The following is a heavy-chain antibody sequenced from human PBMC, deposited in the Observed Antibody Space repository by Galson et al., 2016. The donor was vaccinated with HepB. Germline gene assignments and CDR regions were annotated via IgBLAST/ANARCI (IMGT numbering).Heavy chain of an antibody. CDR2: IRNKARRYST. CDR3: AKVGDTATIDY. J-gene: IGHJ4*02. Sequence: SLRLSCAVSGFSFSDHYVDWVRQAPGKGLQWVGRIRNKARRYSTEYAASVRGRFTISGDDSKSSLYLQMNSLNTEDTAMYYCAKVGDTATIDYWGQGILVTVSS. D-gene: IGHD5-18*01. CDR1: GFSFSDHY. V-gene: IGHV3-72*01.